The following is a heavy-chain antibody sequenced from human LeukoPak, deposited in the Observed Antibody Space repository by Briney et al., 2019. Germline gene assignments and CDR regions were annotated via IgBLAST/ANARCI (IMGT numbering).Heavy chain of an antibody. V-gene: IGHV1-8*03. J-gene: IGHJ4*02. CDR2: INTKSGMT. Sequence: GASVKVSCKASGHTFTRYDINWVRQATGQGLEWMGWINTKSGMTGHAQKFQGRITITKDTSISTVYMELSSLSSEDTAVYFCARVDGSVDYWGQGTLVTVSS. D-gene: IGHD3-22*01. CDR3: ARVDGSVDY. CDR1: GHTFTRYD.